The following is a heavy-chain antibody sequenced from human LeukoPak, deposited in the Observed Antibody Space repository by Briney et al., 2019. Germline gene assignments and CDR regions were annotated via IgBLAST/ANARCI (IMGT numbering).Heavy chain of an antibody. V-gene: IGHV3-21*04. J-gene: IGHJ4*02. Sequence: TGGSLRLSCAASGFTFSSYAMSWVRQAPGKGLEWVSSISSSSSYIYYADSVMGRFTISRDNAKNSLSLQMNSLRAEDTAVYYCAKDLVGLHYFDYWGQGTLVTVSS. CDR2: ISSSSSYI. CDR1: GFTFSSYA. D-gene: IGHD2/OR15-2a*01. CDR3: AKDLVGLHYFDY.